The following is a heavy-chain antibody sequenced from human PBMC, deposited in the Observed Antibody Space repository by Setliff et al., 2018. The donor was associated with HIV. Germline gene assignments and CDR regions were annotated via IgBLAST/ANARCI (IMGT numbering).Heavy chain of an antibody. V-gene: IGHV4-31*03. D-gene: IGHD2-2*01. CDR1: GGSIRTGDYY. CDR3: ARLKPPYCSSRSCYWGAFDI. J-gene: IGHJ3*02. CDR2: ISSSGNT. Sequence: SETLSLTCTVSGGSIRTGDYYWNWIRQRPGKGLQWIGYISSSGNTYSNPSLKNRLIISMDTSKNQFSLKLTAVTAADTAVYYCARLKPPYCSSRSCYWGAFDIWGQGAMVTVSS.